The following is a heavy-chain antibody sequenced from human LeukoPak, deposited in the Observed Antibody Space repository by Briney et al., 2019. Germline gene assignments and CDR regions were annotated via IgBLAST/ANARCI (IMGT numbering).Heavy chain of an antibody. Sequence: GASVKVSCKASGGTFSSYAISWVRQAPGQGLEWMGGIIPIFGTANYAQKFQGRVTITTDESTSTAYMELSSLRSEDTAVYYCARAVNYDILSLYYMDVWGKGTTVTVSS. CDR2: IIPIFGTA. CDR1: GGTFSSYA. J-gene: IGHJ6*03. D-gene: IGHD3-9*01. V-gene: IGHV1-69*05. CDR3: ARAVNYDILSLYYMDV.